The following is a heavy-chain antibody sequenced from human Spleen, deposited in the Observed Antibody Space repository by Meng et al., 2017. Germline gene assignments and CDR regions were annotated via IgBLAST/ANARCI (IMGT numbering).Heavy chain of an antibody. J-gene: IGHJ4*02. CDR1: GFSFTDAW. Sequence: VHRGESGGGLVKPGGSFRLSCVASGFSFTDAWMSWVRQAPGKGLEWVGRIKSNSDGGTTDYAAPVKGRFTISRDDSKNTLYLQMNSLITEDTAVYFCATGAAAADHWGQGTLVTVSS. CDR3: ATGAAAADH. V-gene: IGHV3-15*01. CDR2: IKSNSDGGTT. D-gene: IGHD6-13*01.